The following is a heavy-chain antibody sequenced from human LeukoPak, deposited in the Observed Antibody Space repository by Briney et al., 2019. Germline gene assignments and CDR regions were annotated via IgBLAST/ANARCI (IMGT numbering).Heavy chain of an antibody. D-gene: IGHD5-24*01. CDR3: ARDGMATISGYYYGMDV. CDR1: GYTFTSYY. Sequence: ASVKVSCKASGYTFTSYYMHWVRQAPGQGLEWMGIINPSGGSTSYAQKFQGRVTMTRDTSTSTVYMELSSLRSEDTAVYYCARDGMATISGYYYGMDVWGQGTTVTVSS. J-gene: IGHJ6*02. CDR2: INPSGGST. V-gene: IGHV1-46*01.